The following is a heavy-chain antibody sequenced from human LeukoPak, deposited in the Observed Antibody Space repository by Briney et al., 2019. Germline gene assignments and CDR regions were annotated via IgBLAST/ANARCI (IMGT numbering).Heavy chain of an antibody. V-gene: IGHV1-69*13. Sequence: SVKVSCKASGDTLSSRGFSWVRQAPGQGLEWMGGIIPMFGTVTYAQNFQGRVTTTAGESTSTAYMDLSSLRSEDTAVYYCARVVSIGQPPYFYYLDVWGKGTTVTVSS. CDR2: IIPMFGTV. D-gene: IGHD6-6*01. J-gene: IGHJ6*03. CDR1: GDTLSSRG. CDR3: ARVVSIGQPPYFYYLDV.